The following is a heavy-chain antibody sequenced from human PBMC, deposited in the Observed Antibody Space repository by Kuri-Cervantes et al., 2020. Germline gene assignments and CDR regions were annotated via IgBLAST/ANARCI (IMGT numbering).Heavy chain of an antibody. CDR2: ISGSGGST. Sequence: GESLKISCAASGFTFSSYAMSWVRQAPGKGLEWVSAISGSGGSTYYADSVKGRFTISRDNSKNTLYLQMNSLRAEDTAVYYCARDFLQYSSSWGLDYWGQGTLVTVSS. V-gene: IGHV3-23*01. CDR3: ARDFLQYSSSWGLDY. CDR1: GFTFSSYA. D-gene: IGHD6-6*01. J-gene: IGHJ4*02.